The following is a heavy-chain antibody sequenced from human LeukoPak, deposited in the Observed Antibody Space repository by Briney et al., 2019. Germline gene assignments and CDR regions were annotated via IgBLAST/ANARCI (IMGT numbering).Heavy chain of an antibody. CDR2: IYYSGST. Sequence: ASETLSLTCTASGGSISSSSYYWGWIRQPPGKGLEWIGSIYYSGSTYYNPSLKSRVTISVDTSKNQFSLKLSSVTAADTAVYYCASNIIAAAGSYYYYYYMDVWGKGTTVTVSS. D-gene: IGHD6-13*01. CDR1: GGSISSSSYY. V-gene: IGHV4-39*01. CDR3: ASNIIAAAGSYYYYYYMDV. J-gene: IGHJ6*03.